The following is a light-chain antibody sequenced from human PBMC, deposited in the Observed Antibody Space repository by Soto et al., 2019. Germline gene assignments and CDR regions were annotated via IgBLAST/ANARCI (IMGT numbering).Light chain of an antibody. CDR2: EVS. V-gene: IGLV2-14*01. CDR3: NSYTSSNTYV. J-gene: IGLJ1*01. Sequence: SVLTQPASVSGSPGQAITISCIGSSSDVGAHNFVSWYQHHPGKAPKLMIYEVSNRPSGVSNRFSGSKSGNTASLTISGLQAEDEADYYCNSYTSSNTYVFGSGTKVTVL. CDR1: SSDVGAHNF.